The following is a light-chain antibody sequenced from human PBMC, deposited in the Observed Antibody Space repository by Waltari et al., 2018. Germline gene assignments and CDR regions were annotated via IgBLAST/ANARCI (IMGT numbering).Light chain of an antibody. J-gene: IGLJ3*02. CDR3: CSYAGSFTWV. CDR1: SSDVGGYNL. CDR2: DVS. V-gene: IGLV2-23*02. Sequence: QSALTQPASVSGSPGQSFTLSCTGTSSDVGGYNLVSWYQQHPGKAPKLLIYDVSERPSGVSSRFSGSKSGNTASLTISGIQADDEADYYCCSYAGSFTWVFGGGTKVTVL.